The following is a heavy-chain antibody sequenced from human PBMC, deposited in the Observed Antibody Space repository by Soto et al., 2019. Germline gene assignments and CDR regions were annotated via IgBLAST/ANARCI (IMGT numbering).Heavy chain of an antibody. CDR1: GDSISSVYNY. D-gene: IGHD5-12*01. Sequence: SETLSLTCTVSGDSISSVYNYWSWIRQPPGEGLEWIGFISYSGTTSYSPSLKSRLAISLDTSKNQFSLSLTSVTAADTAVYYCARGLGYSYGLDPWGQGTLVTVSS. V-gene: IGHV4-30-4*01. CDR3: ARGLGYSYGLDP. J-gene: IGHJ5*02. CDR2: ISYSGTT.